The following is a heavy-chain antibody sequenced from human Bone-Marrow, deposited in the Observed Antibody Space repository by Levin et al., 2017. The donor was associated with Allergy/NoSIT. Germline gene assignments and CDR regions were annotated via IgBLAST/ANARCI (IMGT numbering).Heavy chain of an antibody. Sequence: PGESLKISCKASGGTFSSYAISWVRQAPGQGLEWMGGIIPIFGTANYAQKFQGRVTITADKSTSTAYMELSSLRSEDTAVYYCARKPEAYYDFWSGQGWFDPWGQGTLVTVSS. V-gene: IGHV1-69*06. D-gene: IGHD3-3*01. CDR2: IIPIFGTA. CDR3: ARKPEAYYDFWSGQGWFDP. J-gene: IGHJ5*02. CDR1: GGTFSSYA.